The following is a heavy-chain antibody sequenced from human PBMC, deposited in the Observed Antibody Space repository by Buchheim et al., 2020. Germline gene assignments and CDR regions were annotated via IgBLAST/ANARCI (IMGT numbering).Heavy chain of an antibody. J-gene: IGHJ4*01. CDR3: ARGNQYDSLTGHSLDY. CDR1: GGSISSSTYY. CDR2: IYYSGTT. V-gene: IGHV4-39*01. D-gene: IGHD3-9*01. Sequence: QLQLQESGPGLMEPSETLSLTCTVSGGSISSSTYYWGWIRQPPGKGLEWIGSIYYSGTTYYNPSLKSRVTISVDTSKKQFSLKLSSVTAADTAVYFCARGNQYDSLTGHSLDYWGHGTL.